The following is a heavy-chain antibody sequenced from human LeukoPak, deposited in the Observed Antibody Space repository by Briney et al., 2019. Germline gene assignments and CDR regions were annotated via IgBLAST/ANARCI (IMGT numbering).Heavy chain of an antibody. CDR2: ISGSGGST. V-gene: IGHV3-23*01. J-gene: IGHJ4*02. CDR1: GFTFSSYA. CDR3: AKDDRYYYGSGSYWDY. Sequence: TGGSLRLSCAASGFTFSSYAMSWVRQAPGKGLEWVSAISGSGGSTYYADSVKGRFTISRDNSKNTLYLQMNSLRAEDTAVYYCAKDDRYYYGSGSYWDYWGQGTLVTVSS. D-gene: IGHD3-10*01.